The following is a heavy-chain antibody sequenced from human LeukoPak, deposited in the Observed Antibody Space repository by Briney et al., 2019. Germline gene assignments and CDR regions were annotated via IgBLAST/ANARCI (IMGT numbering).Heavy chain of an antibody. CDR3: ARRLSSRSLPLFLDAFDV. J-gene: IGHJ3*01. CDR2: FDPSDSYT. Sequence: GESLKISCEVSGYRFSSYWITWVRQVPGKGLEWMGTFDPSDSYTNYSASFQGHVTISTDKTSSTAYLHRSSLKASDTAMYYCARRLSSRSLPLFLDAFDVGGQGTKVTVSS. D-gene: IGHD1-26*01. CDR1: GYRFSSYW. V-gene: IGHV5-10-1*01.